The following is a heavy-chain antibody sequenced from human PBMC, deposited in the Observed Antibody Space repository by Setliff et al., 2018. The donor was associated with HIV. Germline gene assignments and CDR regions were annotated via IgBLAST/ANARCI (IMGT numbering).Heavy chain of an antibody. J-gene: IGHJ4*02. V-gene: IGHV3-23*01. D-gene: IGHD5-12*01. CDR2: ISSSSSTI. Sequence: PGESLRLSCAASGFTFSSYSMNWVRQAPGKGLEWVSYISSSSSTIYYADSVKGRFTISRDNSKNTLYLQMNSLRAEDTAVYYCAKDPRAAVATICDYWGQGTLVTVSS. CDR3: AKDPRAAVATICDY. CDR1: GFTFSSYS.